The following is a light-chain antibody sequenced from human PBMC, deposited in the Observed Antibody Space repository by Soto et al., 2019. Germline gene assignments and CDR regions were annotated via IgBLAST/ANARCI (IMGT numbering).Light chain of an antibody. CDR1: QSVAGAC. CDR2: EAP. Sequence: IALTQPQDTQSLSLGDRSTLSCSASQSVAGACVAWYQQRPGQAPRLLSPEAPSRATGIPDRFSGSGSGTDFTLTIDRLEPEDFARDYCQQTGSSPMTFGQGARLAI. V-gene: IGKV3-20*01. J-gene: IGKJ5*01. CDR3: QQTGSSPMT.